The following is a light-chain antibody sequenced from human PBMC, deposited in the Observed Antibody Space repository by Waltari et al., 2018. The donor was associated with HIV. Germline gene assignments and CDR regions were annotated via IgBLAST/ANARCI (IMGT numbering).Light chain of an antibody. J-gene: IGLJ1*01. Sequence: QSALTQPASVSGSPGQSITISCTGTSSDVGGYNYVSWYQQHPGKAPKLMIYDVSKRPSGVSNRFSGANAGNTASLTISGLQAEDEADYYCSSYTSSSTRVFGTGTKVTVL. CDR2: DVS. V-gene: IGLV2-14*01. CDR3: SSYTSSSTRV. CDR1: SSDVGGYNY.